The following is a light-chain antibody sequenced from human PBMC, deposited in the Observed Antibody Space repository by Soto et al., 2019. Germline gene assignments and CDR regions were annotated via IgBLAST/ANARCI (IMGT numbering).Light chain of an antibody. CDR1: QRGCSSF. J-gene: IGKJ3*01. CDR3: QHYGTSPPEYT. V-gene: IGKV3-20*01. CDR2: GAS. Sequence: ENALTRSPGTLYLSPGAIATLSCRASQRGCSSFLAWYQQRPGQAPRLLIFGASYRATGIPDRFSGTGSGTDFTLTISNLEPEDFAVYYCQHYGTSPPEYTFGPGTKVD.